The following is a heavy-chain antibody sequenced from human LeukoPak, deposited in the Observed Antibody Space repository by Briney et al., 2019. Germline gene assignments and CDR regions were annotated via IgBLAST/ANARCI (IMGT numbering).Heavy chain of an antibody. J-gene: IGHJ4*02. V-gene: IGHV3-30*04. CDR2: ISYDGSNK. CDR3: ARVQWELRGVGSYFEY. D-gene: IGHD1-26*01. Sequence: PGGSLRLSCAASGFTFSSYAMHWVRQAPGKGLEWVAVISYDGSNKYYADSVKGRFTISRDNSKNTLYLQMNSLRAEDTAVYYCARVQWELRGVGSYFEYWGQGALVTVSS. CDR1: GFTFSSYA.